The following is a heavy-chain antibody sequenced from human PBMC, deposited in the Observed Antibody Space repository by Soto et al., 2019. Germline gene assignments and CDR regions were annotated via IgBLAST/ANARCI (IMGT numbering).Heavy chain of an antibody. CDR1: GGSISSSSYY. CDR3: ASPELGVVGDAFDI. D-gene: IGHD1-26*01. Sequence: QLQLQESGPGLVKPSETLSLTCTVSGGSISSSSYYWGWIRQPPGKGLEWIGSIYYSGSTYYNPSLKSRVTISVDTSKNQFSLKLSSVTAADTAVYYCASPELGVVGDAFDIWGQGTMVTVSS. CDR2: IYYSGST. J-gene: IGHJ3*02. V-gene: IGHV4-39*01.